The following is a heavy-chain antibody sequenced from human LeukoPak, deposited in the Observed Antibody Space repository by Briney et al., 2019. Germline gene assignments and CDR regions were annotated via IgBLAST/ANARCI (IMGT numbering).Heavy chain of an antibody. CDR2: IRYDGSNK. CDR3: AKDGAGQYCSSTSCPPYFDY. CDR1: GFTFSSYE. V-gene: IGHV3-30*02. D-gene: IGHD2-2*01. J-gene: IGHJ4*02. Sequence: PGGSLRLSCAASGFTFSSYEMNWVRQAPGKGLEWVAFIRYDGSNKYYADSVKGRFTISRDNSKNTLYLQMNSLRAEDTAVYYCAKDGAGQYCSSTSCPPYFDYWGQGTLVTVSS.